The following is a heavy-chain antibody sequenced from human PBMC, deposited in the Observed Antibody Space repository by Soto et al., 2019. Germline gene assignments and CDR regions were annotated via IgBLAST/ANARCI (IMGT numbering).Heavy chain of an antibody. J-gene: IGHJ5*02. Sequence: SETLSLTCTVSGGSISSGGYYWSWIRPHPGKGLEWIGYIYYSGSTYYNPSLKSRVTISVDTSKNQFSLKLSSVTAADTAVYYCARAMAGYCSSTSCYINWFDPWGQGTLVTVSS. CDR3: ARAMAGYCSSTSCYINWFDP. D-gene: IGHD2-2*02. V-gene: IGHV4-31*03. CDR1: GGSISSGGYY. CDR2: IYYSGST.